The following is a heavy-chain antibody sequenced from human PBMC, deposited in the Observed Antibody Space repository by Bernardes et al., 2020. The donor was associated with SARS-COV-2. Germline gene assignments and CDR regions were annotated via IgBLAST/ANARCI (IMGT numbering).Heavy chain of an antibody. J-gene: IGHJ3*02. D-gene: IGHD1-1*01. Sequence: GASLKISCKGSGYMFTSYWIGWVRQMPGKGLELMGIIYAGDSETRYNPSFQGRVTISADKSITTAYLQWSSLKASDTAMYYCASSWSANFDGFDIWGQGTMVTVSS. V-gene: IGHV5-51*01. CDR2: IYAGDSET. CDR1: GYMFTSYW. CDR3: ASSWSANFDGFDI.